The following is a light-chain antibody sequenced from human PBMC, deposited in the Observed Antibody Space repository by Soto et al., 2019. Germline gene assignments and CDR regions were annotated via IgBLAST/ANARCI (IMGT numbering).Light chain of an antibody. CDR3: QQYGSSGT. Sequence: IHMTQSPSSLSSSLVDRVTITCRASQGIRNDLGWYQQKPGKAPKLLIYAASTLQSGVPSRFSGSGSGTEFTLTISSLQPEDFAVYYCQQYGSSGTFGQGTKVDIK. V-gene: IGKV1-17*01. CDR2: AAS. J-gene: IGKJ1*01. CDR1: QGIRND.